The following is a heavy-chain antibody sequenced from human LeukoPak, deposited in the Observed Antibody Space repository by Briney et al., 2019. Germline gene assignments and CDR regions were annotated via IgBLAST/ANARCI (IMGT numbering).Heavy chain of an antibody. J-gene: IGHJ4*02. CDR1: GFSFSIYE. CDR2: ISSSGSSI. CDR3: ARGSYYDSSGYYHYYFHY. Sequence: PGGSLSLSCAASGFSFSIYEVNWVRQAPGKGLEWVSYISSSGSSISYADSVKGRFTFSRDNAKNSLHVQMNSLRAEDTAVYYCARGSYYDSSGYYHYYFHYWGQGTLVTVSS. V-gene: IGHV3-48*03. D-gene: IGHD3-22*01.